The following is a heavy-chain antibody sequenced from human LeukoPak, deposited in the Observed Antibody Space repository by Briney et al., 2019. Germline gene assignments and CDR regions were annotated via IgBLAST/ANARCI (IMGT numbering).Heavy chain of an antibody. CDR1: GFTLSSYW. Sequence: GESLRLSCAASGFTLSSYWMSWVRQAPGKGLEWVANIKYDGSGKYYADSVKGRFTISRDDAKNPLYLEMNRLRVEDTAVYYCARDLFSGSYQEDFWGQGTLVTVSS. D-gene: IGHD1-26*01. V-gene: IGHV3-7*01. CDR2: IKYDGSGK. J-gene: IGHJ4*02. CDR3: ARDLFSGSYQEDF.